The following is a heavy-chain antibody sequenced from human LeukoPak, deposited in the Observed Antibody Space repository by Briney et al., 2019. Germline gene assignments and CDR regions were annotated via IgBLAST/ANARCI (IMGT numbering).Heavy chain of an antibody. V-gene: IGHV4-59*01. CDR1: GGSISSYY. CDR3: ARITAVAGTGDDYYYGMDV. CDR2: IYYSGST. Sequence: PSETLSLTCTVSGGSISSYYWSWIRQPPGKGLEWIGYIYYSGSTNYNPSLKSRVTISVDTSKNQFSLKLSSVTAADTAVYYCARITAVAGTGDDYYYGMDVWGQGTTVTVSS. J-gene: IGHJ6*02. D-gene: IGHD6-19*01.